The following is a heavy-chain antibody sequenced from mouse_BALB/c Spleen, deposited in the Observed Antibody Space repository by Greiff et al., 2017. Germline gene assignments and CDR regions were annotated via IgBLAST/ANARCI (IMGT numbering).Heavy chain of an antibody. CDR1: GFSLTGYG. Sequence: VQLQESGPGLVAPSQSLSITCTVSGFSLTGYGVNWVRQPPGKGLEWLGMIWGDGSTDYNSALKSRLSISKDNSKSQVFLKMNSLQTDDTARYYCARRDGSLAMDYWGQGTSVTVSS. J-gene: IGHJ4*01. D-gene: IGHD2-3*01. CDR2: IWGDGST. CDR3: ARRDGSLAMDY. V-gene: IGHV2-6-7*01.